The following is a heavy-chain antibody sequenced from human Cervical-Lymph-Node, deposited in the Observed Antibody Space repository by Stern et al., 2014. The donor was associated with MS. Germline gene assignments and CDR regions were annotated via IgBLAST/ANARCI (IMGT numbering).Heavy chain of an antibody. V-gene: IGHV4-59*01. CDR2: IYYTGSP. D-gene: IGHD2-8*02. J-gene: IGHJ5*02. CDR1: GGSISPYY. Sequence: VQLEESGPGLVKPSETLSLTCTVSGGSISPYYWSWIRQPPGTELEWIVYIYYTGSPTSNPSLKSRVAMSVDTSKTHFSLKLSSVTAADTAVYYCAKDPGYCTETTCYYRGYFDPWGQGTLVTVSS. CDR3: AKDPGYCTETTCYYRGYFDP.